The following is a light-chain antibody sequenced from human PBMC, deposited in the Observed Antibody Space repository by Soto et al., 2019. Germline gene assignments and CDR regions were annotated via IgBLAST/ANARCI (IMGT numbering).Light chain of an antibody. V-gene: IGKV3-15*01. Sequence: EIVMTQSPATLSVSPGERATLSCRASQSVSSNLAWYQQEPGQAPRLLIYGASTRATGIPARFSGSGSGTEFTLTISSLQSEDSAVYYCQQHKNWPLTFGQGTRLEIK. CDR3: QQHKNWPLT. CDR2: GAS. J-gene: IGKJ5*01. CDR1: QSVSSN.